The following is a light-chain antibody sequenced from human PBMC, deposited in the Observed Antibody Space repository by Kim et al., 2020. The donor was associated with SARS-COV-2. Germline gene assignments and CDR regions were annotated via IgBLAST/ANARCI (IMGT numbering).Light chain of an antibody. V-gene: IGLV2-11*01. J-gene: IGLJ1*01. Sequence: GQSVTISCTGTSIDVGGYNYVSWYQQHPGKAPKLMIYDVSKRPSGVPDRFSGSKSGNTASLTISGLQAEDEADYYCCSYAGSYTYVFGTGTQLTVL. CDR3: CSYAGSYTYV. CDR2: DVS. CDR1: SIDVGGYNY.